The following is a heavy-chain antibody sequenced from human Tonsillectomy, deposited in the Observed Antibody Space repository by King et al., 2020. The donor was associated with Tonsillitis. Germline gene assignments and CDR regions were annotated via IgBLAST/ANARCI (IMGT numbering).Heavy chain of an antibody. J-gene: IGHJ4*02. Sequence: QLVQSGAEVKKPGASVKVSCKASGYTFTGYYMHWVRQAPGQGLEWMGWINPNSGGSNYAQKFQGRVTMTRDTSISTAYMELCRLRSDDTAVYYCARDRHYDSSGYYYVYYFDYWGQGTLVTVSS. CDR3: ARDRHYDSSGYYYVYYFDY. CDR2: INPNSGGS. V-gene: IGHV1-2*02. CDR1: GYTFTGYY. D-gene: IGHD3-22*01.